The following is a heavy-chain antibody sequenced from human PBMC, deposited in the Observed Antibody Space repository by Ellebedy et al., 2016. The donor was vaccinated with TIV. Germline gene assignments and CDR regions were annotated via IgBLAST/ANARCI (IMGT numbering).Heavy chain of an antibody. V-gene: IGHV4-34*01. CDR3: ARGLFGYYVWFNP. D-gene: IGHD3-22*01. Sequence: SETLSLXCAVYGGSFSGYYWSWIRQPPGKGLEWIGEINHSGSTNYNPSLKSRVTISVDTSKNQFSLKLSSVTAADTAVYYCARGLFGYYVWFNPWGQGTLVTVSS. CDR1: GGSFSGYY. CDR2: INHSGST. J-gene: IGHJ5*02.